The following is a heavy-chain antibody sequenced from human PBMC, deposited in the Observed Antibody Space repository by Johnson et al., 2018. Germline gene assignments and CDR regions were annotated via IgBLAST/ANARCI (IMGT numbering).Heavy chain of an antibody. Sequence: VQLVESGGGLVQPGGSLRVSCAASGFTFSSYSMNWVRQAPGKGLEWVSYISSSSGNIYYADSVKGRFTISRDNAKNSLYLQMNSLRAGDTAVYYWARDRSDYDCWKAYMDVWGQGTTVTVSS. V-gene: IGHV3-48*01. D-gene: IGHD3-3*01. CDR3: ARDRSDYDCWKAYMDV. CDR1: GFTFSSYS. CDR2: ISSSSGNI. J-gene: IGHJ6*03.